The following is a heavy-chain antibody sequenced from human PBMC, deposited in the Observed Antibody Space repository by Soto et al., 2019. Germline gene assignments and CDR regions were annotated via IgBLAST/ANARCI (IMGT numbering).Heavy chain of an antibody. J-gene: IGHJ4*02. CDR2: ISSSGSTI. CDR1: GFTFSDYY. CDR3: ARDEGATSPYYFDY. V-gene: IGHV3-11*01. D-gene: IGHD5-12*01. Sequence: GGSLRLSCAASGFTFSDYYMSWIRQAPGKWLDWVSYISSSGSTIYYADSVKGRFTISRDNAKNSLYLQVNSLRAEDTAVYYCARDEGATSPYYFDYWGQGXLVTVSS.